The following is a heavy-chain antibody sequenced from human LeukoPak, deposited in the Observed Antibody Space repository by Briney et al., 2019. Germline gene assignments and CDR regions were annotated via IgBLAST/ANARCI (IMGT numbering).Heavy chain of an antibody. CDR1: GFTFSSYA. CDR2: ISGGGDT. Sequence: GGSLRLSCAASGFTFSSYAMSWVRQAPGKGLEWLSAISGGGDTYYADSVKGRFTISRDKSKNTLYLQMNSLRAEDTAVYYCARLDDSSGYYPFDYWGQGTLVTVSS. V-gene: IGHV3-23*01. D-gene: IGHD3-22*01. J-gene: IGHJ4*02. CDR3: ARLDDSSGYYPFDY.